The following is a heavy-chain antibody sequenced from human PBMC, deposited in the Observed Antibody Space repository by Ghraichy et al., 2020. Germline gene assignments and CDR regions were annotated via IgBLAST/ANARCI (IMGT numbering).Heavy chain of an antibody. CDR2: MNPNSGNT. Sequence: ASVKVSCKASGYTFTSYDINRVRQATGQGLEWMGWMNPNSGNTGYAQKFQGRVTMTRNTSISTAYMELSSLRSEDTAVYYCAREGSSGWYSRLDYYYYGMDVWGQGTTVTVSS. D-gene: IGHD6-19*01. CDR3: AREGSSGWYSRLDYYYYGMDV. CDR1: GYTFTSYD. V-gene: IGHV1-8*01. J-gene: IGHJ6*02.